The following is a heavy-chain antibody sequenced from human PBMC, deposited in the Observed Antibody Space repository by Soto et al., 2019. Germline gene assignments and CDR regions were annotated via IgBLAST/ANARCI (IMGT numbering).Heavy chain of an antibody. J-gene: IGHJ6*02. V-gene: IGHV2-5*01. D-gene: IGHD6-19*01. CDR2: IYWNDDK. CDR3: AHRSSGWYPYYYYGMDV. Sequence: SGPTLVNPTQTLTLTCTFSGFSLSTSGVGVGWIRQPPGKALEWLALIYWNDDKRYSPSLKSRLTITKDTSKNQVVLTMTNMDPVDTATYYCAHRSSGWYPYYYYGMDVWGQGTTVTVSS. CDR1: GFSLSTSGVG.